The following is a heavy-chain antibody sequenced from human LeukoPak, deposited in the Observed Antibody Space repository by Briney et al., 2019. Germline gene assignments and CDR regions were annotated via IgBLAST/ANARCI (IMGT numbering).Heavy chain of an antibody. CDR2: VNQDGSEK. V-gene: IGHV3-7*01. D-gene: IGHD5-18*01. Sequence: GGSLRLSCAASGFTFSYHWMTWVRQAPGKGLEWVASVNQDGSEKYYMDSVKGRFTISRDNAKNSLYLQMNSLRAEDTAVFYCARGGYAPDYWGQGTLVTVS. J-gene: IGHJ4*02. CDR1: GFTFSYHW. CDR3: ARGGYAPDY.